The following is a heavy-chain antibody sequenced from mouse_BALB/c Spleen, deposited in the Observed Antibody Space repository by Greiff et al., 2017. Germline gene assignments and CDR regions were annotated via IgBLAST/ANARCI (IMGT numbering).Heavy chain of an antibody. V-gene: IGHV14-4*02. J-gene: IGHJ4*01. D-gene: IGHD2-14*01. CDR2: IDPENGDT. CDR1: GFNIKDYY. Sequence: VQLQQSGAELVRSGASVKLSCTASGFNIKDYYMHWVKQRPEQGLEWIGWIDPENGDTEYAPKFQGKATMTADTSSNTAYLQLSSLTSEDTAVYYCNGRDDGGAMDYWGQGTSVTVSS. CDR3: NGRDDGGAMDY.